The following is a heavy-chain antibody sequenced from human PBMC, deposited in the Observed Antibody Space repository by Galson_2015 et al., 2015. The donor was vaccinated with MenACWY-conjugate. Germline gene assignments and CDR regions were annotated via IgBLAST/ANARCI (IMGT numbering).Heavy chain of an antibody. V-gene: IGHV3-23*01. CDR1: GFTFDNYA. CDR3: ARSPRIRSDFDY. CDR2: ISSSGGRT. J-gene: IGHJ4*02. Sequence: SLRLSCAASGFTFDNYAMNWVRQAPGKGLEWVSSISSSGGRTFYADSVKGRFTISRDNSKNTPYLQMNSLTADDTAVYYCARSPRIRSDFDYWGRGTLVTVSS. D-gene: IGHD4-17*01.